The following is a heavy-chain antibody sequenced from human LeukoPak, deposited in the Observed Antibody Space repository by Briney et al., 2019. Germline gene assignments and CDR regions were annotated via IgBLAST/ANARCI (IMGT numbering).Heavy chain of an antibody. D-gene: IGHD3-10*01. Sequence: PGGSLRLSCAASGFTFSSYGMHWVRQAPGKGLEWVAFIRYDGSNKYYADSVKGRFTISRDNFKNTVYLQMNSLRAEDTAVYYCARVGSANYYDWGQGTLVTVSS. CDR2: IRYDGSNK. V-gene: IGHV3-30*02. CDR3: ARVGSANYYD. J-gene: IGHJ4*02. CDR1: GFTFSSYG.